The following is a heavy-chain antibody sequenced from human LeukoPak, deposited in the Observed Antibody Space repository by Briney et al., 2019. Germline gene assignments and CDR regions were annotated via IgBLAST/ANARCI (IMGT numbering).Heavy chain of an antibody. V-gene: IGHV3-30*03. CDR1: GFTFSSYG. Sequence: GGSLRLSCAASGFTFSSYGMHWVRQAPGKGLEWVAVISYDGSNKYYADSVKGRFTISRDNSKNTLYLQMNSLRAEDTAVYYCAREPYYDILTGSILIDAFDIWGQGTMVTVSS. D-gene: IGHD3-9*01. CDR2: ISYDGSNK. J-gene: IGHJ3*02. CDR3: AREPYYDILTGSILIDAFDI.